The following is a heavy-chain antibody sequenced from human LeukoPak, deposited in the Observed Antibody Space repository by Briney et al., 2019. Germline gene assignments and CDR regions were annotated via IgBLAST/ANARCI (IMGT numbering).Heavy chain of an antibody. Sequence: ASVKVSCKASGYTFTGYYMHWVRQAPGQGLEWMGRINPNSGGTNYAQKFQGRVTMTRDTSISTAYMELSRLRSDDTAVYYCAKFVGLNAVVIATPFDYWGQGTLVTVSS. CDR1: GYTFTGYY. D-gene: IGHD2-21*01. V-gene: IGHV1-2*06. J-gene: IGHJ4*02. CDR3: AKFVGLNAVVIATPFDY. CDR2: INPNSGGT.